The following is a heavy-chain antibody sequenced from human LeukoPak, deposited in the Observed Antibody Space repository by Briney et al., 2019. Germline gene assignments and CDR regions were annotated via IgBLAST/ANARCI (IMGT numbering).Heavy chain of an antibody. CDR3: ARGGVDY. D-gene: IGHD1-26*01. J-gene: IGHJ4*02. CDR1: GFTFDGYA. V-gene: IGHV3-74*01. CDR2: INSDGSTT. Sequence: GGSLRLSCAPSGFTFDGYAMPWVRQAPGKGLVWVSRINSDGSTTTYADSVKGRFTISRDNAKNALYLQMNSLRAEDTAVYYCARGGVDYWGQGTLVTVSS.